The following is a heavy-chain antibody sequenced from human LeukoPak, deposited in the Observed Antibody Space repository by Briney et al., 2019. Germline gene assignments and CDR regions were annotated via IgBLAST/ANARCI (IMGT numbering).Heavy chain of an antibody. V-gene: IGHV3-23*01. CDR3: AKNLLGSEAFSWHFDL. CDR1: GFTFSNFE. Sequence: GGSLRLSCAASGFTFSNFEMNWVRQAPGKGPEWVSSISASGGGTVYADSVKGRVTISRDNSKNTLYLQMHSLRAEDTAVYSCAKNLLGSEAFSWHFDLWGRGTLVTVSS. CDR2: ISASGGGT. D-gene: IGHD1-26*01. J-gene: IGHJ2*01.